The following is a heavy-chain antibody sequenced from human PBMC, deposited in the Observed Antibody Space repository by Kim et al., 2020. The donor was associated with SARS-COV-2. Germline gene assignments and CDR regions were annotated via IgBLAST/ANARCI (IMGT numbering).Heavy chain of an antibody. CDR1: GFTFSSYS. V-gene: IGHV3-21*01. CDR3: ARDREDIVVVVAATLYYYYGMDV. CDR2: ISSSSSYI. D-gene: IGHD2-15*01. Sequence: GGSLRLSCAASGFTFSSYSMNWVRQAPGKGLEWVSSISSSSSYIYYADSVKGRFTISRDNAKNSLYLQMNSLRAEDTAVYYCARDREDIVVVVAATLYYYYGMDVWGQGTTVTVSS. J-gene: IGHJ6*02.